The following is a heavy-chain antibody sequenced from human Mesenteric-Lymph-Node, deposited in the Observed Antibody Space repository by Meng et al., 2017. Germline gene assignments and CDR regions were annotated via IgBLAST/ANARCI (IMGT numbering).Heavy chain of an antibody. D-gene: IGHD6-13*01. CDR1: GFSFSSYW. CDR2: IIGDGSST. CDR3: ARDLHIAAADY. Sequence: GESLKISCAASGFSFSSYWMHWVRQAPGKGLVWVSRIIGDGSSTNYVDSVKGRFSISRDNAKNTVYLEMNNLRAEDTAVYYCARDLHIAAADYWGQGTRVTVSS. V-gene: IGHV3-74*01. J-gene: IGHJ4*02.